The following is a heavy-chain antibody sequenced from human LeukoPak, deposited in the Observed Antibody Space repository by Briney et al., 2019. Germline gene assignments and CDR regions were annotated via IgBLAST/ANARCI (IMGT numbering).Heavy chain of an antibody. CDR2: ISGSGGST. J-gene: IGHJ1*01. Sequence: PGGSLRLSCAASGFTFSSYAMSWVRQAPGKGLERVSAISGSGGSTYYADSVKGRFTISRDNSKNTLYLQMNSLRAEDTAVYYCAKEVMWQQLEGGYFQHWGQGTLVTVSS. CDR1: GFTFSSYA. CDR3: AKEVMWQQLEGGYFQH. V-gene: IGHV3-23*01. D-gene: IGHD6-13*01.